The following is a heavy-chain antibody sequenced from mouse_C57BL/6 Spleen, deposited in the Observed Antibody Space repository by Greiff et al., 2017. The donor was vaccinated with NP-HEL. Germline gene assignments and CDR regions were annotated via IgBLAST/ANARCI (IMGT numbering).Heavy chain of an antibody. CDR1: GYTLTSYW. Sequence: VQLQQSGAELVKPGASVKLSCKASGYTLTSYWMHWVKQRPGQGLEWIGMIHPNSGSTNYNEKFKSKATLTVDKSSSTAYMQLSSLTSEDSAVYYCARKQRYFDVWGTGTTVTVAS. CDR2: IHPNSGST. J-gene: IGHJ1*03. V-gene: IGHV1-64*01. CDR3: ARKQRYFDV.